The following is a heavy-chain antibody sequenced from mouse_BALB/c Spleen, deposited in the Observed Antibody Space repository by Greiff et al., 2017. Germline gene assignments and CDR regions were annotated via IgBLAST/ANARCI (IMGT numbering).Heavy chain of an antibody. D-gene: IGHD2-1*01. J-gene: IGHJ4*01. V-gene: IGHV1-26*01. CDR2: INPYNGAT. Sequence: EVQLQQSGPELVKPGASVKISCKASGYSFTGYYMHWVKQSHVKSLEWIGRINPYNGATSYNQNFKDKASLTVDKSSSTAYMELHSLTSEDSAVYYCARSGGNLYYYAMDYWGQGTSVTVPS. CDR3: ARSGGNLYYYAMDY. CDR1: GYSFTGYY.